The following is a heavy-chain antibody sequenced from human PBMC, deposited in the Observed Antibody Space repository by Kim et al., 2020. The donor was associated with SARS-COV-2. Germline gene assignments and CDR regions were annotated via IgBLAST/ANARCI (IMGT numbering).Heavy chain of an antibody. V-gene: IGHV3-21*01. J-gene: IGHJ6*02. CDR2: ISSSSSYI. CDR3: ARDNVVVPAAIHYYYYGMDV. CDR1: GFTFSSYS. Sequence: GGSLRLSFASSGFTFSSYSMNWVRQAPGKGLEWVSSISSSSSYIYYADSVKGRFTISRDNAKNSLYLQMNSLRAEDTAVYYCARDNVVVPAAIHYYYYGMDVWGQGTTVTVSS. D-gene: IGHD2-2*01.